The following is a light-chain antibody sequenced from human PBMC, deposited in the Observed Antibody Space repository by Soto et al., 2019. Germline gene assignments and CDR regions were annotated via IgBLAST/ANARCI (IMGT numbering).Light chain of an antibody. CDR2: HVS. V-gene: IGLV2-14*01. CDR3: ASYTTSSTFV. Sequence: QSVLAQPASVSGSPGQSITISCTGTSSNVGHYNYVSWYQQNQGKAPKLIIYHVSSRPSGVSKRFSASKSGNTASLTISGLQAEDEADYYCASYTTSSTFVFGTGTKVTVL. CDR1: SSNVGHYNY. J-gene: IGLJ1*01.